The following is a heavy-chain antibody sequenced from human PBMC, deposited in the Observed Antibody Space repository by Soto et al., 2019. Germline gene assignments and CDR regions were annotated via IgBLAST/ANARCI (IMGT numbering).Heavy chain of an antibody. CDR3: ARLIGNSWLDS. CDR1: GQGVSNNDPT. J-gene: IGHJ5*01. CDR2: TYYRSKWQS. D-gene: IGHD3-16*01. V-gene: IGHV6-1*01. Sequence: TLSLTCATAGQGVSNNDPTSDCIRHFPSLCFECLGRTYYRSKWQSDYAASVKSRISINPDTSNILLSLQLNSVTPDDTAVYYCARLIGNSWLDSWGQGTLVTVSS.